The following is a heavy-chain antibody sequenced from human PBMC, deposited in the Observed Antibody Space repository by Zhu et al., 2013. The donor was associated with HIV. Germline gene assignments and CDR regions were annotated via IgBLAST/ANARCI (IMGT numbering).Heavy chain of an antibody. J-gene: IGHJ4*02. CDR1: GYTFTSYD. CDR3: ARARSGYSSSRYYFDY. V-gene: IGHV1-8*01. CDR2: MNPNSGNT. D-gene: IGHD6-13*01. Sequence: QVQLVQSGAEVKKPGASVKVSCKASGYTFTSYDINWVRQATGQGLEWMGWMNPNSGNTGYAQKFQGRVTMTRNTSISTAYMELSSLRSEDTAVYYCARARSGYSSSRYYFDYWGQGTLVTVSS.